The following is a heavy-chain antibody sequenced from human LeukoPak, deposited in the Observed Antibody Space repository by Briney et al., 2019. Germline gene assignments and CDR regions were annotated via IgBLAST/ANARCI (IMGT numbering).Heavy chain of an antibody. CDR3: AKSWGYNDSSGYLY. Sequence: GGSLRLSCAASGVTFSSYAMSWVRQAPGRGLEWVSAISGSGGSTYYADSVKGRFTISRDNSKNTLYLQMNSLRAEDTAVYYCAKSWGYNDSSGYLYCGQGTLVTVSS. CDR1: GVTFSSYA. CDR2: ISGSGGST. V-gene: IGHV3-23*01. D-gene: IGHD3-22*01. J-gene: IGHJ4*02.